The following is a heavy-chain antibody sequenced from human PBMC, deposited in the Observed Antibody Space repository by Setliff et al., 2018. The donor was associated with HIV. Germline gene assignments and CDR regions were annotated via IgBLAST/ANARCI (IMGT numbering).Heavy chain of an antibody. Sequence: GEFLRLSCGTSGFTFINAWMSWVRQAPGKGLEWVGRIKGKSDGGTIEYNAPVKGRFTISRDDSKKTLYLQLNSLKVEDTAVYYCSSERGGLFREFDSATSDFWGQGTLVTVSS. J-gene: IGHJ4*02. CDR1: GFTFINAW. CDR2: IKGKSDGGTI. V-gene: IGHV3-15*01. CDR3: SSERGGLFREFDSATSDF. D-gene: IGHD3-10*02.